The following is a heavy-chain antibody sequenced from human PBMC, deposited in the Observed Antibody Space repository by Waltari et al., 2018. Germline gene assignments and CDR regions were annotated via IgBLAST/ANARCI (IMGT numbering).Heavy chain of an antibody. CDR3: ARVVVAAPYYMDV. CDR1: GYSISSGYS. V-gene: IGHV4-38-2*01. Sequence: QVQLQESGPGLVKPSETLSLTCAVSGYSISSGYSWGWIRQPPGKGLEWIGSIYHSGGTYYNPSLKSRVTISVDTSKNQFSLKLSSVTAADTAVYYCARVVVAAPYYMDVWGKGTTVTVSS. CDR2: IYHSGGT. D-gene: IGHD2-15*01. J-gene: IGHJ6*03.